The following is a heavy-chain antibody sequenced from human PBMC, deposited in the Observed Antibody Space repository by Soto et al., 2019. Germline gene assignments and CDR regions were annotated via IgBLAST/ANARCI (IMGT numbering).Heavy chain of an antibody. CDR3: ARHFGGQGYCSGGSCFPTDAFDI. CDR2: IYYSGST. Sequence: SETLSLTCTVSGGSISSSSYYWGWIRQPPGKGLEWIGSIYYSGSTYYNPSLKSRVTISVDTSKNQFSLKLSSVTAADTAVYYCARHFGGQGYCSGGSCFPTDAFDIWGQGTMVT. CDR1: GGSISSSSYY. J-gene: IGHJ3*02. V-gene: IGHV4-39*01. D-gene: IGHD2-15*01.